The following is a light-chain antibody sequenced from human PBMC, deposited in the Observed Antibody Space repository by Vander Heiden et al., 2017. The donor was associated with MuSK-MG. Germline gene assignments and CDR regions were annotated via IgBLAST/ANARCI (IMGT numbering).Light chain of an antibody. J-gene: IGLJ3*02. CDR2: SKN. CDR1: SSNIGSNT. CDR3: AAWDDSLNGGV. Sequence: QSVLTQPPSASGPPGQRVTISSSGRSSNIGSNTVNWYQQLPGTAPKLLIYSKNQLPAGGPDQFPGAKSGTSASLAISGLQSEDEADYYWAAWDDSLNGGVFGGGTKLTVL. V-gene: IGLV1-44*01.